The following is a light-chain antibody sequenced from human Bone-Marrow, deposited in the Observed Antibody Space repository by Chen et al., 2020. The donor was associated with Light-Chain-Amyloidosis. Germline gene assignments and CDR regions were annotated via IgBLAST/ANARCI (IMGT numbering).Light chain of an antibody. Sequence: IVLAQSPGTLSLSPGEGATLSCRASQSVSLSYLAWYQQKPGQAPRLLIYGATSRAAGIPDRFSGSGSGTDFTLTISRLEPEDFAVYYCQQYGSSLWTFGQGTKVELK. V-gene: IGKV3-20*01. CDR2: GAT. CDR1: QSVSLSY. CDR3: QQYGSSLWT. J-gene: IGKJ1*01.